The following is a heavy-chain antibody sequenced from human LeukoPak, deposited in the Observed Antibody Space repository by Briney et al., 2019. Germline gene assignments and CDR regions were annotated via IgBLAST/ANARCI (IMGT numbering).Heavy chain of an antibody. CDR1: GFTFDDYA. V-gene: IGHV3-21*01. CDR3: ARGGLGYCSGGSCYSPYYMDV. CDR2: ISSSSSYI. D-gene: IGHD2-15*01. J-gene: IGHJ6*03. Sequence: PGGSLRLSCAAPGFTFDDYAMHWVRQAPGKGLEWVSSISSSSSYIYYADSVKGRFTISRDNAKNSLYLQMNSLRAEDTAVYYCARGGLGYCSGGSCYSPYYMDVWGKGTTVTVSS.